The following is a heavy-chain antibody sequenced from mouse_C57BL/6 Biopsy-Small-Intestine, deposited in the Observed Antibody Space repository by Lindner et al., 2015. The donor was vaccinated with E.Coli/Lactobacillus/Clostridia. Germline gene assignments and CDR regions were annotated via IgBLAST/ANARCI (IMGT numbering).Heavy chain of an antibody. CDR1: GYTFASYG. CDR2: ISAYSGDS. CDR3: ARDYYRMVYPTGPHYFYGMDV. J-gene: IGHJ1*01. V-gene: IGHV1-81*01. Sequence: SVKVSCKTSGYTFASYGISWVKQAPGQGLEWMGWISAYSGDSKYGKKFEGRVTMTTDTSTSTAYMEVRSLTSDDTAVYYCARDYYRMVYPTGPHYFYGMDVWGQGTTVTVSS. D-gene: IGHD1-1*01.